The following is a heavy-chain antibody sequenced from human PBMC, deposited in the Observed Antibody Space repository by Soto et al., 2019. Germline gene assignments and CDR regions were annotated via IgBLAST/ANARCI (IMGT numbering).Heavy chain of an antibody. V-gene: IGHV1-69*13. CDR3: ARKFDIVVVPAALSAAFDI. CDR2: IIPIFGTA. J-gene: IGHJ3*02. Sequence: GASVKVSCKASGGTFSSYAISWVRQAPGQGLEWMGGIIPIFGTANYAQKFQGRVTITADESTSTAYMELSSLRSEDTAVYYCARKFDIVVVPAALSAAFDIWGQGTMVTASS. D-gene: IGHD2-2*01. CDR1: GGTFSSYA.